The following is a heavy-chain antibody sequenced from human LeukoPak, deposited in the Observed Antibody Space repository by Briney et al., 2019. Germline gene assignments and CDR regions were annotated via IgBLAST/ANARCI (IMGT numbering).Heavy chain of an antibody. CDR3: AREGSSGCFY. J-gene: IGHJ4*02. CDR2: IKQDGSEK. D-gene: IGHD6-19*01. CDR1: GFTFSSYS. V-gene: IGHV3-7*03. Sequence: GGSLRLSCAASGFTFSSYSMNWVRQAPGKGLEWVANIKQDGSEKYYVDSVKGRFTISRDNAKNSLYLQMNSLRAEDTAVYYCAREGSSGCFYWGQGTLVTVSS.